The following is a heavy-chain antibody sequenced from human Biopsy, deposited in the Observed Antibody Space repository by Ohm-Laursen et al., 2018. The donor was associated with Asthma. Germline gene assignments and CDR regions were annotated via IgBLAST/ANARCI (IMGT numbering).Heavy chain of an antibody. CDR3: ARGQKSAGDRWFDP. Sequence: GASVKVSCKVSGYTFIGFHIHWMRQAPGQGLEWMGRINPNSGGTNYAQKFQGRVTMTRDTSISTAYMEVSRLRSDDTAVYYCARGQKSAGDRWFDPWGQGTLVTVSS. CDR2: INPNSGGT. CDR1: GYTFIGFH. V-gene: IGHV1-2*06. D-gene: IGHD6-13*01. J-gene: IGHJ5*02.